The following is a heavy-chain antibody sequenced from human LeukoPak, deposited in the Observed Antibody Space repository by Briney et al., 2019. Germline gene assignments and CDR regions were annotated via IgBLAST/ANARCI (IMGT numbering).Heavy chain of an antibody. J-gene: IGHJ4*02. Sequence: GESLKISCKGSGYTFTTYWIAWVRQMPGKGLEWMGTIYPGDSDARYSPSFQGQVTISADKSISTAYLQWSSLQASDTATYYCARLRDSSGFNNFDHWGQGTLVTVSS. CDR3: ARLRDSSGFNNFDH. D-gene: IGHD3-22*01. V-gene: IGHV5-51*01. CDR2: IYPGDSDA. CDR1: GYTFTTYW.